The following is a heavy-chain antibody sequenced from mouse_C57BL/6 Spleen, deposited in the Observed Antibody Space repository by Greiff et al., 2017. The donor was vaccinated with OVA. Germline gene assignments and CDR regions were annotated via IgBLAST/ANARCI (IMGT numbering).Heavy chain of an antibody. J-gene: IGHJ2*01. CDR1: GYAFTNYL. Sequence: QVHVKQSGAELVRPGTSVKVSCKASGYAFTNYLIEWVKQRPGQGLEWIGVINPGSGGTNYNEKFKGQATLTADKSSSTAYMQLSSLTSEDSAVYFCASIYYYGSSYFDYWGQGTTLTVSS. V-gene: IGHV1-54*01. CDR2: INPGSGGT. D-gene: IGHD1-1*01. CDR3: ASIYYYGSSYFDY.